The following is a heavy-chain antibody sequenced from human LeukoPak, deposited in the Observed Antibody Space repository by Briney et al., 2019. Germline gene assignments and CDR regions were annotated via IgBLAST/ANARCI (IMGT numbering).Heavy chain of an antibody. CDR2: INHSGST. V-gene: IGHV4-34*01. J-gene: IGHJ4*02. Sequence: SETLSLTCAVYGGSFSGYYWSWIRQPPGKGLEWIGEINHSGSTNYNPSFKSRVTISVDKSKNQFSLKLSSVTAADTAVYYCARGGEALDYWGQGTLVTVSS. CDR3: ARGGEALDY. D-gene: IGHD3-3*01. CDR1: GGSFSGYY.